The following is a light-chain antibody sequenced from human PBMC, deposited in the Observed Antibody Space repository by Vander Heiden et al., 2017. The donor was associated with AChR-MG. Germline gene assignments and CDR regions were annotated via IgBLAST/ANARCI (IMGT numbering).Light chain of an antibody. V-gene: IGLV1-47*01. CDR2: RNN. CDR1: SANIGSNY. J-gene: IGLJ2*01. CDR3: AAGEDSRSGVV. Sequence: QSVLTHPPSASGTPGQRVTISCSGSSANIGSNYVYWYQQMSGTAPKLLMYRNNQRPSGVPDRCSGSKSGTSASLAISGLRSEDEADYYCAAGEDSRSGVVFGGGTKLTVL.